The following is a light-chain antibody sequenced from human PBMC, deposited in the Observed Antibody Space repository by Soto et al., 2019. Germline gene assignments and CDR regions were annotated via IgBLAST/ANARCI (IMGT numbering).Light chain of an antibody. Sequence: DLQMTQSPSSLSASVGDRVTITCRASQSISNSLNWYQQKPGNAPKVLIYAASNLQSGVPSKFSGSGSGTDFTLTINSLQPEDFAIYYCQQSSTTPYTFGQRTKLEIK. CDR1: QSISNS. CDR3: QQSSTTPYT. J-gene: IGKJ2*01. V-gene: IGKV1-39*01. CDR2: AAS.